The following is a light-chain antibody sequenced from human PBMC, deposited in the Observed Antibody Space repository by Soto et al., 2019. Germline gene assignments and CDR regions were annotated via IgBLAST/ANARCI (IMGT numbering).Light chain of an antibody. CDR3: QQYGSSPLT. CDR2: GAS. V-gene: IGKV3-20*01. Sequence: ENVLTQSPGNPSLSPGERATLSCSASQSVSSYLAWYQQKPGQAPRLLIYGASSRATGIPDRFSGSGSGTDFTLTISRLEPEDFAVYYCQQYGSSPLTFGGGTKVDIK. CDR1: QSVSSY. J-gene: IGKJ4*01.